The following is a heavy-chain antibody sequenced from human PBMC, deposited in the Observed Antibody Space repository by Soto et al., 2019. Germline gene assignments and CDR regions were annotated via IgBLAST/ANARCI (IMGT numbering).Heavy chain of an antibody. CDR1: GFTFSSYG. CDR3: ARGILGYYDFWSGRGYFDY. V-gene: IGHV3-33*01. J-gene: IGHJ4*02. CDR2: IWYDGSNK. D-gene: IGHD3-3*01. Sequence: PGGSLRLSCAASGFTFSSYGMHWVRQAPGKGLEWVAVIWYDGSNKYYADSVKGRFTISRDNSKNTLYLQMNGLRAEDTAVYYCARGILGYYDFWSGRGYFDYWGQGTLVTVSS.